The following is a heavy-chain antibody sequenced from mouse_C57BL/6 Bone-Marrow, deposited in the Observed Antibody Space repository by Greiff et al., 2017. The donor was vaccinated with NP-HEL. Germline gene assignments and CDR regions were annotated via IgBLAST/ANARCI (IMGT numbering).Heavy chain of an antibody. CDR3: ARCRWLPFYN. CDR2: IDPSDSYS. D-gene: IGHD2-3*01. Sequence: QVQLQQPGAEFVKPGASVKLSCKASGYTFTSYWMQWVNQRPGQGLEWIGEIDPSDSYSNYNQKFKGKATLTVDTSSSTAYRQLSSLTSEDSAVYYCARCRWLPFYNWGQGTTLTVSS. CDR1: GYTFTSYW. J-gene: IGHJ2*01. V-gene: IGHV1-50*01.